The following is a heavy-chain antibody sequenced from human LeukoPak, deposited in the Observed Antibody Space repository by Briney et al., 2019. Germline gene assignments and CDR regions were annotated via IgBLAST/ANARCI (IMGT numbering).Heavy chain of an antibody. D-gene: IGHD3-16*01. J-gene: IGHJ3*02. CDR3: GASRQYVGAFDI. V-gene: IGHV3-11*01. CDR1: AFTFSDYY. CDR2: ISNGGGTI. Sequence: PGGSLRLSCAASAFTFSDYYMTWIRQAPGKGLEWVSYISNGGGTIYYADSLKGRFTISRDNAKNSLFLQMNSLRAEDTAVYYCGASRQYVGAFDIWGQGTLVTVSS.